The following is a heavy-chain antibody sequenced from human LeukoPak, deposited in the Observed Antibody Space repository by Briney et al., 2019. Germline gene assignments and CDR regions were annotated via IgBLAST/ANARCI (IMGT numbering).Heavy chain of an antibody. CDR2: IYGSGST. V-gene: IGHV3-53*01. J-gene: IGHJ4*02. Sequence: PGGALRLSCAGSGFTVSNNYMTWVRQAPGKGLEWVLLIYGSGSTYYADCVRGRLTISRDNSKNTLYLQVNSLRAEDTAVYYCARRGDGGRSFDYWGQRTLVTVSS. CDR1: GFTVSNNY. D-gene: IGHD4-23*01. CDR3: ARRGDGGRSFDY.